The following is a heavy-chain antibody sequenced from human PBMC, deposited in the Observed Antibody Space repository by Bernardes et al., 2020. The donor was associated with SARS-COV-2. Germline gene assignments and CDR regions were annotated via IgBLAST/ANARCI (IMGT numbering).Heavy chain of an antibody. CDR1: GLTFGGYA. Sequence: GSLRLSCAASGLTFGGYAMSWVRQAPGKGLEWVSSISDSGGRTYYADSVNGRFTISRDNSKNTLYLQMNSLRAEDTAVYYCAKVAYCSSISCYLVDYWGQGTLVTVSS. CDR2: ISDSGGRT. V-gene: IGHV3-23*01. D-gene: IGHD2-2*01. CDR3: AKVAYCSSISCYLVDY. J-gene: IGHJ4*02.